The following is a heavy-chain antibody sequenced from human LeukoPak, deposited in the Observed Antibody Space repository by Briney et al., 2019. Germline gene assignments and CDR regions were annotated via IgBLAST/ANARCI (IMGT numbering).Heavy chain of an antibody. CDR3: ARATETYYYYYYMDV. V-gene: IGHV1-8*03. D-gene: IGHD2-21*02. J-gene: IGHJ6*03. CDR1: GYTFTSYD. Sequence: ASVKVSCKASGYTFTSYDINWVRQATGQGLEWMGWMNPNSGNTGYAQKFQGRVTITRNTSISTAYMELSSLRSEDTAVYYCARATETYYYYYYMDVWGKGTTVTVSS. CDR2: MNPNSGNT.